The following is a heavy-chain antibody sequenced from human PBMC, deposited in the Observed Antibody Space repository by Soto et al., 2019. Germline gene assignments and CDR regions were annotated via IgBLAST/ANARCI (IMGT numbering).Heavy chain of an antibody. J-gene: IGHJ6*03. CDR3: TRQEGGGAYYYYYYMDV. CDR1: GFTFSGSA. D-gene: IGHD3-16*01. V-gene: IGHV3-73*01. Sequence: GGSLRLSCAASGFTFSGSAMHWVRQASGKGLEWVGRIRSKANSYATAYAASGKGRFTISRDDSKNTAYLQMNSLKTEDTAVYYCTRQEGGGAYYYYYYMDVWGKGTTVTVSS. CDR2: IRSKANSYAT.